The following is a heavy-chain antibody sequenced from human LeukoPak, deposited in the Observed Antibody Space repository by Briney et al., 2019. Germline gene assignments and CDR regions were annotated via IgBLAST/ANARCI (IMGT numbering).Heavy chain of an antibody. J-gene: IGHJ5*02. V-gene: IGHV1-69*01. CDR1: GGTFSSYA. CDR2: IIPIFGTA. Sequence: VASVKVSCKASGGTFSSYAISWVRQAPGQGLEWMGGIIPIFGTANYAQKFQGRVTITADESTSTAYMELSSLRSEDTAVYYCARGPPAVAGNWFDPWGQGTLVTVSS. CDR3: ARGPPAVAGNWFDP. D-gene: IGHD6-19*01.